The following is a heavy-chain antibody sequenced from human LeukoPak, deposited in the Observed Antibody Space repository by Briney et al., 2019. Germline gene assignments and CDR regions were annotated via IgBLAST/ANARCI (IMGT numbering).Heavy chain of an antibody. V-gene: IGHV1-2*02. CDR1: GYTFTGYY. J-gene: IGHJ4*02. CDR2: MNPYSGGT. CDR3: ARTTDYYGSGSYYYGY. Sequence: ASVKVSCKASGYTFTGYYMHWVRQAPGQGLEWMGWMNPYSGGTNYAQKFQGRVTMTRDTSISTDYMDLSRLRSDDTGVYYCARTTDYYGSGSYYYGYWGQGTLVTVSS. D-gene: IGHD3-10*01.